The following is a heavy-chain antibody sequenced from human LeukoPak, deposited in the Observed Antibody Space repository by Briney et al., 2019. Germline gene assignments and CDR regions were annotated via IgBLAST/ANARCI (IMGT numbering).Heavy chain of an antibody. CDR3: AANSADYNTLGSSYKV. CDR2: IFYSGST. V-gene: IGHV4-39*01. J-gene: IGHJ4*02. D-gene: IGHD3-10*01. Sequence: PSETLSLTCTVSSGSISTSNYYWGWVRQPPGKALEWIGNIFYSGSTYYSPSLKSRVTISLDTSKNQFSLKLNSVTAADTAVFYCAANSADYNTLGSSYKVWGQGTLVTVSS. CDR1: SGSISTSNYY.